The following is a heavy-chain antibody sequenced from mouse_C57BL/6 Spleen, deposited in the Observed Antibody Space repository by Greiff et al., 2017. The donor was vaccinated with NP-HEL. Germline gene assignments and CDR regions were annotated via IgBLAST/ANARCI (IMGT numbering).Heavy chain of an antibody. CDR2: IYPGDGDT. D-gene: IGHD3-2*01. V-gene: IGHV1-82*01. J-gene: IGHJ2*01. Sequence: VQLQESGPELVKPGASVKISCKASGYAFSSSWMNWVKQRPGKGLEWIGRIYPGDGDTNYNGKFKGKATLTADKSSSTAYMQLSSLTSEDSAVYFCARFSRQPFDYWGQGTTLTVSS. CDR3: ARFSRQPFDY. CDR1: GYAFSSSW.